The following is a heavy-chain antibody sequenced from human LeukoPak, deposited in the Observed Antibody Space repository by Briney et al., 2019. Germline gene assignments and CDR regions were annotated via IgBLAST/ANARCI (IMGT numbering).Heavy chain of an antibody. Sequence: GGSLRLSCAAPGFTFSSYAMHWVRQAPGKGLEWVAVISYDGSNKYYADSVKGRFTISRDNSKNMLYLQMNSLRAEDTAVYYCARDQVPDYWGQGTLVTVSS. D-gene: IGHD1-1*01. V-gene: IGHV3-30*04. CDR2: ISYDGSNK. J-gene: IGHJ4*02. CDR1: GFTFSSYA. CDR3: ARDQVPDY.